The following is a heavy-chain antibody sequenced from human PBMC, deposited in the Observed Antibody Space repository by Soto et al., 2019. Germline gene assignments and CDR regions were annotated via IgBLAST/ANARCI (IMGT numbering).Heavy chain of an antibody. CDR1: GGSISSGDYY. J-gene: IGHJ4*02. CDR2: IYYSGST. Sequence: PSETLSLTCTVSGGSISSGDYYWSWIRQPPGKGLEWIGYIYYSGSTYYNPSLKSRVSISVDTSKNQFSLKLSSVTAADTAVYYCARAYCGGDCYITDYFDYWGQGTLVTVSS. V-gene: IGHV4-30-4*01. D-gene: IGHD2-21*02. CDR3: ARAYCGGDCYITDYFDY.